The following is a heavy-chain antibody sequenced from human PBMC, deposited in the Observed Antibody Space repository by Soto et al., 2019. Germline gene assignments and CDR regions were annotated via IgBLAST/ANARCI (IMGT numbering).Heavy chain of an antibody. Sequence: GGSLRLSCAASGFTFSSYAMSWVRQAPGKGLEWVSQITDSSDPNYADSVRGRFTISRDNSKNALYLQMNSLRAEDTAVYYCTNSLHSNSWGGGRSPFDIWGQGTVVTVSS. CDR1: GFTFSSYA. CDR2: ITDSSDP. CDR3: TNSLHSNSWGGGRSPFDI. V-gene: IGHV3-23*01. D-gene: IGHD7-27*01. J-gene: IGHJ3*02.